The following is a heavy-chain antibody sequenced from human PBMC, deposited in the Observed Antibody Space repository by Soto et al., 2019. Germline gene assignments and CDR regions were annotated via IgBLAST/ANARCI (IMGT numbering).Heavy chain of an antibody. CDR3: AKDRGYCSGGSCYSDDAFDI. CDR1: GFTFSSYA. D-gene: IGHD2-15*01. Sequence: PGGSLRLSCAASGFTFSSYAMSWVRQAPGKGLEWVSAISGSGGSTYYADSVKGRFTISRDNSKNTLYLQMNSLRAEDTAVYYCAKDRGYCSGGSCYSDDAFDIRGQGTMVTVSS. CDR2: ISGSGGST. V-gene: IGHV3-23*01. J-gene: IGHJ3*02.